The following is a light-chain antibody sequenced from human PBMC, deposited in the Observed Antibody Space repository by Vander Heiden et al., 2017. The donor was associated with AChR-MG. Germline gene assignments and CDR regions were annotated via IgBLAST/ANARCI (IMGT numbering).Light chain of an antibody. CDR2: GAS. CDR3: QQYGRPPYT. CDR1: QSVSSSS. V-gene: IGKV3-20*01. J-gene: IGKJ2*01. Sequence: EILLTQSPRTLSLSRGERVTPSCRASQSVSSSSLAWYQQKPGQAPRDLLYGASNRASGTPVRFSGSGSGTEFTLTISRLEPEDFAVYHCQQYGRPPYTFGQGTKLEIK.